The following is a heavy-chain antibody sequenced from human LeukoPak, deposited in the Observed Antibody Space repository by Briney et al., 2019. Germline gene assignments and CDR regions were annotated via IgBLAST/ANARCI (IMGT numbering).Heavy chain of an antibody. J-gene: IGHJ6*02. CDR2: ISSSSSYR. Sequence: PGGSLRLSCAASGFTFSSYSMNWVRQAPGKGLEWVSSISSSSSYRYYADSVKGRFTISRDNAKNSLYLQMNSLRAEDTAVYYCASVFAGTPAYYYYGMDVWDQGTTVTVSS. CDR3: ASVFAGTPAYYYYGMDV. CDR1: GFTFSSYS. V-gene: IGHV3-21*01. D-gene: IGHD3-10*01.